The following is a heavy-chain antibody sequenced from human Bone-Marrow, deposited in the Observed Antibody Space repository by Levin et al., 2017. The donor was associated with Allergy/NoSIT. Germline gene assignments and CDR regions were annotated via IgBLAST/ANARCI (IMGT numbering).Heavy chain of an antibody. CDR3: VREGYDSRGYYYSP. D-gene: IGHD3-22*01. J-gene: IGHJ5*02. Sequence: LSLTCAASGFSFSTYTMNWVRQAPGKGLEWVSSISSSSSYLHYADSVKGRFTISRDNAKNSLYLQMSSLRAEDTAVYYCVREGYDSRGYYYSPWGQGTLVTVSS. CDR1: GFSFSTYT. V-gene: IGHV3-21*01. CDR2: ISSSSSYL.